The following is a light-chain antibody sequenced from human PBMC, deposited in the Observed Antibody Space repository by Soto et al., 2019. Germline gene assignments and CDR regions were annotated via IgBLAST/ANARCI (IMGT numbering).Light chain of an antibody. J-gene: IGKJ4*01. CDR1: QSLRSNF. V-gene: IGKV3D-20*02. CDR3: QQRSNWPGLT. Sequence: EMVLTQSPGTLSVSPGERATLSCMASQSLRSNFLAWYQQKPGQAPRLLIYDASSRAAGIPDRFSGSGSGTDFTLTISSLEPEDFAVYYCQQRSNWPGLTFGGGTKVDNK. CDR2: DAS.